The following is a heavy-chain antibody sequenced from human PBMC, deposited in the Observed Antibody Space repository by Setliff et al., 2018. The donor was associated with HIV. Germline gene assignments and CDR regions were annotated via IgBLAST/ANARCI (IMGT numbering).Heavy chain of an antibody. CDR3: ARTTVTVDFYYYGLDV. V-gene: IGHV4-34*01. D-gene: IGHD4-17*01. J-gene: IGHJ6*02. CDR2: INHSGST. Sequence: SETLSLTCAVYGGSFSDYYWSWIRQPPGKGLEWIGEINHSGSTNYNPSLKSRVTISVDTSKNQFSLKLSSVTAADTAVYYCARTTVTVDFYYYGLDVWGQGTTVTVSS. CDR1: GGSFSDYY.